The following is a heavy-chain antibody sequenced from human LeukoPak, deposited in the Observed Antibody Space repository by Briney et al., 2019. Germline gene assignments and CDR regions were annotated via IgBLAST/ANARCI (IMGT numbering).Heavy chain of an antibody. CDR3: AREGGDVRTTYYYYGMDV. Sequence: SVKVSCKASGCTFSSYAISWVRQAPGQGLEWMGGIMPIFGTANYAQKFQGRVTITADKSTSTAYMELSSPRSEDTAVYYCAREGGDVRTTYYYYGMDVWGKGTTVTVSS. V-gene: IGHV1-69*06. CDR2: IMPIFGTA. CDR1: GCTFSSYA. J-gene: IGHJ6*04. D-gene: IGHD4-11*01.